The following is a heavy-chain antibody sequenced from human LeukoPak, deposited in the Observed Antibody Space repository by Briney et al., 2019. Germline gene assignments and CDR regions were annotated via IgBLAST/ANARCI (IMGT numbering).Heavy chain of an antibody. CDR1: GFTFSSYA. J-gene: IGHJ6*04. CDR2: ISYDGSNK. D-gene: IGHD2-2*01. V-gene: IGHV3-30*04. Sequence: GRSLRLSCAASGFTFSSYAMHWVRQAPGKGLEWVAVISYDGSNKYHADSVKGRFTISRDNSKNTLYLQMNSLRAEDTAVYYCARDFSDVVVDYYGMDVWGKGTTVTVSS. CDR3: ARDFSDVVVDYYGMDV.